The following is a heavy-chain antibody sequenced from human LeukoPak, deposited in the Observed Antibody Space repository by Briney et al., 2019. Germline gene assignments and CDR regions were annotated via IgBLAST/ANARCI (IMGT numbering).Heavy chain of an antibody. CDR3: ARDTSTGSIDY. V-gene: IGHV4-34*01. Sequence: SETLSLTCAVYGGSFSGYYWSWIRQPPGKGLEWIGEINHSGSTNYNPSLKSRVTISVDTSRNQFSLKLASVTTADTAVYYCARDTSTGSIDYWGQGTLVTVSS. D-gene: IGHD1-1*01. J-gene: IGHJ4*02. CDR1: GGSFSGYY. CDR2: INHSGST.